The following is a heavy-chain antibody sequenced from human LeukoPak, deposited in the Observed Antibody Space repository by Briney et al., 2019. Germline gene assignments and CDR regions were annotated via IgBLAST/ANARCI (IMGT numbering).Heavy chain of an antibody. D-gene: IGHD3-10*01. CDR3: ARHRYYYRSGSYYGAPYYMDV. CDR1: GGSISSNSYY. V-gene: IGHV4-39*01. Sequence: PSETLSLTCTVPGGSISSNSYYWGWIRQPPGKGLEWIGSIYYSGSTYYNPSLKSRVTISVDTSKNHFSLKLSSVTAADTAVYYCARHRYYYRSGSYYGAPYYMDVWGKGTTVTISS. J-gene: IGHJ6*03. CDR2: IYYSGST.